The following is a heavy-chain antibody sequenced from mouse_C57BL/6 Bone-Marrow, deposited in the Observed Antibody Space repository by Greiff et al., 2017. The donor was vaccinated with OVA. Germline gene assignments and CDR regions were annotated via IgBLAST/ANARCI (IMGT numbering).Heavy chain of an antibody. CDR2: IDPENGDT. J-gene: IGHJ2*01. V-gene: IGHV14-4*01. CDR1: GFNIKDDY. Sequence: EVQRVESGAELVRPGASVKLSCTASGFNIKDDYMHWVKERPEQGLEWIGWIDPENGDTEYASKFQGKATITADTSSKTVYLHRSSLTSEDTAVYYCTTYRYWGQGTTLTVSS. CDR3: TTYRY.